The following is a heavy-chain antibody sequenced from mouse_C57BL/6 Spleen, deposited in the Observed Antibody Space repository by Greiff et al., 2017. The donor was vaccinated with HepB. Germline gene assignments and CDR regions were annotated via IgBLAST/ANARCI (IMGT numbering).Heavy chain of an antibody. J-gene: IGHJ3*01. V-gene: IGHV1-80*01. CDR2: IYPGDGDT. CDR3: ARPLVLGQGLAY. Sequence: QVQLQQSGAELVKPGASVKISCKASGYAFSSYWMNWVKQRPGKGLEWIGQIYPGDGDTNYNGKFKGKATLTAAKSSSTAYMQRSSLTSEDSAVYFCARPLVLGQGLAYWGQGTLVTVSA. CDR1: GYAFSSYW. D-gene: IGHD4-1*01.